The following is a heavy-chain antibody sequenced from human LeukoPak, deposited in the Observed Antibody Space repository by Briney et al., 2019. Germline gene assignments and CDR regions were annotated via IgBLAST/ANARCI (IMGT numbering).Heavy chain of an antibody. V-gene: IGHV1-2*02. Sequence: ASVKVSCKASGYTFTSYDMHWVRQAPGQGLEWMGWINPNNGNTNYAQKFQGRVTMTRDTSISTAYMELSRLRSDDTAVYYCARLPAAAANRVIDYWGQGTLVTVSS. D-gene: IGHD6-13*01. CDR1: GYTFTSYD. CDR2: INPNNGNT. CDR3: ARLPAAAANRVIDY. J-gene: IGHJ4*02.